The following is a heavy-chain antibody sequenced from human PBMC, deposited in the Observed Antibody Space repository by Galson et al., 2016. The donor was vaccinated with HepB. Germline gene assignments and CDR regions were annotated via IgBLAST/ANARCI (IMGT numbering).Heavy chain of an antibody. CDR1: GGSISSGDYY. V-gene: IGHV4-31*03. D-gene: IGHD3-3*01. CDR3: ARVGRLDFWSGFYVPPFDF. Sequence: TLSLTCTVSGGSISSGDYYWSWIRQHPGKCLEWIGYISYSGSTYYNPSLKSRVTISVDTPKNQFSLKLSTVTAAATAVYSCARVGRLDFWSGFYVPPFDFWGQGTLVTVSS. CDR2: ISYSGST. J-gene: IGHJ4*02.